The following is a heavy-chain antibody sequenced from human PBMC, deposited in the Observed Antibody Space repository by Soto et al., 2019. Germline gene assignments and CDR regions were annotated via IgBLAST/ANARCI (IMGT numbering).Heavy chain of an antibody. D-gene: IGHD6-13*01. CDR1: GYSISSGYY. CDR2: IYHSGST. Sequence: SETLSLTCAVSGYSISSGYYWGWIRRPPGKGLEWIGSIYHSGSTYYNPSLKSRVTISVDTSKNQFSLQLSSVTAADTAVYYCARGSIAAAGRGDWFDPWGQGTLVTVSS. V-gene: IGHV4-38-2*01. CDR3: ARGSIAAAGRGDWFDP. J-gene: IGHJ5*02.